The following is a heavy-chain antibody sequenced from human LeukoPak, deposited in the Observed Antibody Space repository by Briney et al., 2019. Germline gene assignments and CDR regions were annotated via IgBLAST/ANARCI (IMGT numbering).Heavy chain of an antibody. V-gene: IGHV4-59*01. Sequence: PSETLSVTCTVSGGSINSYYWSWIRQPPGKGLEWIGYIYYSGNTNYNPSLKSRVSISIDTSKNQLSLQLSSVTAADTAVYYCARDRDSSGLRDFDLWGRGTLVTVSA. CDR3: ARDRDSSGLRDFDL. J-gene: IGHJ2*01. CDR2: IYYSGNT. D-gene: IGHD3-22*01. CDR1: GGSINSYY.